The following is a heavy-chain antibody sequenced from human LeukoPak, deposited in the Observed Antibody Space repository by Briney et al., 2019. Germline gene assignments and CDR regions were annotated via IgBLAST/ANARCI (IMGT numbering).Heavy chain of an antibody. D-gene: IGHD3-3*01. CDR2: ISYDGSNK. V-gene: IGHV3-30*14. J-gene: IGHJ4*02. CDR1: GFTFSSYA. CDR3: ATGGRSGVALEQ. Sequence: PGGSLRLSCAASGFTFSSYAMHWVRQAPGKGLEWVAVISYDGSNKYYADSVKGRFTISRDNSKTTLFLQMNSLKAEDTAVYYCATGGRSGVALEQWGQGTLVTVSS.